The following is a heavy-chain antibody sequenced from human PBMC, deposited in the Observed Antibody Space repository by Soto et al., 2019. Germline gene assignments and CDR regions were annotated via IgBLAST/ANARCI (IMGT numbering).Heavy chain of an antibody. Sequence: QVQLVQSGAEVKKPGASVKVSCKASGYTFTGYYMHWVRQAPGQGLEWMGWINPNSGGTNYAQKFQGWVTRTRDTSISTAYMELSRLRSDDTAVYYCARRRDSSSWPGGFDPWGQGTLVTVSS. J-gene: IGHJ5*02. V-gene: IGHV1-2*04. D-gene: IGHD6-13*01. CDR1: GYTFTGYY. CDR3: ARRRDSSSWPGGFDP. CDR2: INPNSGGT.